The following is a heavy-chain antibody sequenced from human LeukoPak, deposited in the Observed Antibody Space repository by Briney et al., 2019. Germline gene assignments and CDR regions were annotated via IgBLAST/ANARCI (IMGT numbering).Heavy chain of an antibody. Sequence: GGSLRLSCAASGFTFDDYAMHWVRQAPGKGLEWVSLISWDGGSTYYADSVKGRFTTSRDNSKNSLYLQMNSLRAEDTALYYCAKDDKIRGGRYYYYMDVWGKGTTVTVSS. D-gene: IGHD3-10*01. J-gene: IGHJ6*03. V-gene: IGHV3-43D*03. CDR3: AKDDKIRGGRYYYYMDV. CDR2: ISWDGGST. CDR1: GFTFDDYA.